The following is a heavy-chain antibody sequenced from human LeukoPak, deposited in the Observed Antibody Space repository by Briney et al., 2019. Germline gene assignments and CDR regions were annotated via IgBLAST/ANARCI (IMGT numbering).Heavy chain of an antibody. CDR1: GCTFSSYA. CDR3: ARESAAKRRPYGIDV. CDR2: IIPIFGTA. Sequence: SVKVSCKASGCTFSSYAISWVRQAPGQGLEWMGGIIPIFGTANYAQKFQGRVTITADESTSTAYMELSSLRSEDTAVYYCARESAAKRRPYGIDVWGQGTTVTVSS. V-gene: IGHV1-69*13. D-gene: IGHD1-1*01. J-gene: IGHJ6*02.